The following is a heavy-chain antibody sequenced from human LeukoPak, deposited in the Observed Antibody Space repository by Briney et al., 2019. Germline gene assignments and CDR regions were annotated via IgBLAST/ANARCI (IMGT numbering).Heavy chain of an antibody. CDR3: VKLSSGSGSKFGFDS. Sequence: PGGSLRLSCVASGFTFGTYAMSWVRQTPGKSLEWVSIISNGGITTYYADSVRGRFTISRDNSKNRLYLQMSSLRAEDTAVYYCVKLSSGSGSKFGFDSWGQGTLVTVSS. CDR2: ISNGGITT. D-gene: IGHD6-19*01. CDR1: GFTFGTYA. J-gene: IGHJ4*02. V-gene: IGHV3-23*01.